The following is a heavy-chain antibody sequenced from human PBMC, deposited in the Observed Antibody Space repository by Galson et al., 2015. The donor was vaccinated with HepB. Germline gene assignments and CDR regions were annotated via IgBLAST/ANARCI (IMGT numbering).Heavy chain of an antibody. CDR1: GFTFSYYA. V-gene: IGHV3-23*01. Sequence: SLRLSCAASGFTFSYYAMSWVRQAPGKGLEWVSGISGNSGNSYYADPVKGQFTISRDNSKNTLYLQMNSLRVEDTAVYYCAKDSTYFDYWGQGTLVTVSS. CDR2: ISGNSGNS. J-gene: IGHJ4*02. CDR3: AKDSTYFDY.